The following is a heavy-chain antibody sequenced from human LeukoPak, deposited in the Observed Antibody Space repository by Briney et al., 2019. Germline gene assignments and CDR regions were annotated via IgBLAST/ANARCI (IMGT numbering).Heavy chain of an antibody. D-gene: IGHD3-22*01. CDR1: GGSISSSSYY. CDR2: IYYSGNT. J-gene: IGHJ4*02. V-gene: IGHV4-39*01. Sequence: SGTLSLTCTVSGGSISSSSYYWVWIRQPPGKGLEWIGSIYYSGNTYYNPSLKSRVSISLDTSKNQFSLKLSSVTAADTAVYYCARRYYYDSSGRDPFDCWGQGTLVTVTS. CDR3: ARRYYYDSSGRDPFDC.